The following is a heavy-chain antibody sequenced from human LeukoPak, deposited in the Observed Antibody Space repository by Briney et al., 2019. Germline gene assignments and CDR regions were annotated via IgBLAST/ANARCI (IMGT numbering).Heavy chain of an antibody. CDR1: GDSMNNYY. D-gene: IGHD6-13*01. CDR3: ARRRRAAAGGWCDY. Sequence: PSETLSLTCIVSGDSMNNYYWSWIRQPPGKGLEWIGYTFYSGSTNYNPSLKSRVTISVDTSKNQFSLKLSSVTAADTAVYYCARRRRAAAGGWCDYWGQGTLVTVSS. V-gene: IGHV4-59*12. J-gene: IGHJ4*02. CDR2: TFYSGST.